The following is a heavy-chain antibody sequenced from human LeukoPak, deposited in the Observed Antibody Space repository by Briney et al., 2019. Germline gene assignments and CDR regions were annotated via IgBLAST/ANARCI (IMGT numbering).Heavy chain of an antibody. Sequence: SVKVSCKASGYTFTSYDINWVRQAPGQGLEWMGGIIPIFGTANYAQKFQGRVTITTDESTSTAYMELSSLRSEDTAVYYCARYLPAVDAFDIWGQGTMVTVSS. V-gene: IGHV1-69*05. CDR3: ARYLPAVDAFDI. D-gene: IGHD2-2*01. J-gene: IGHJ3*02. CDR2: IIPIFGTA. CDR1: GYTFTSYD.